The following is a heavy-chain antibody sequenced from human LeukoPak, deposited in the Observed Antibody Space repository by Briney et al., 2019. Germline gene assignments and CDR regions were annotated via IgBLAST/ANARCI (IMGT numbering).Heavy chain of an antibody. CDR2: ISYDGSNK. Sequence: GGSLRLSCAASGFTFSSYAMHWVRQAPGKGLEWVAVISYDGSNKYYADSVKGRFTISRDNSKNTLYLQMNSLRAEDTAVYYCARGVEDIVVVVAATYAFDIWGQGTMVTVSS. J-gene: IGHJ3*02. V-gene: IGHV3-30*04. D-gene: IGHD2-15*01. CDR3: ARGVEDIVVVVAATYAFDI. CDR1: GFTFSSYA.